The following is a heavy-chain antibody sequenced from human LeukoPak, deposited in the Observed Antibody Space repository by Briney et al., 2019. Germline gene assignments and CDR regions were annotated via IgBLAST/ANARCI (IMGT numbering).Heavy chain of an antibody. J-gene: IGHJ4*02. D-gene: IGHD3-10*01. Sequence: SVKVSCKASGGTFSSYAISWVRQAPGQGLEWMGGIITIFGTANYAQKFQGRVTITADESTSTAYMELSSLRSEDTAVYYCARVPIIRGVIEDWGQGTLVSVSS. CDR1: GGTFSSYA. CDR3: ARVPIIRGVIED. V-gene: IGHV1-69*13. CDR2: IITIFGTA.